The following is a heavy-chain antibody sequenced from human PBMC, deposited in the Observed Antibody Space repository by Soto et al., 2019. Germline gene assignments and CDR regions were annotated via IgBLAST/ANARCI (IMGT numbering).Heavy chain of an antibody. CDR2: TYYRSKWYN. J-gene: IGHJ6*02. D-gene: IGHD5-18*01. Sequence: SLTCAISGDSVSSNSAAWNWIRQSPSRGLEWLGRTYYRSKWYNDYAVSVKSRITINPDTSKNQFSLQLNSVTPEDTAVYYCARIPGYSYGYYYYGMDVWGQGTTVTVSS. V-gene: IGHV6-1*01. CDR3: ARIPGYSYGYYYYGMDV. CDR1: GDSVSSNSAA.